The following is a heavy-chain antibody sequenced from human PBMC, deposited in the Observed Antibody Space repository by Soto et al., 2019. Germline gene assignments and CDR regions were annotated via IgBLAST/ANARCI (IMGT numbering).Heavy chain of an antibody. CDR1: GGSISSGDYY. J-gene: IGHJ2*01. V-gene: IGHV4-30-4*01. CDR2: IYYSGST. D-gene: IGHD4-17*01. Sequence: QVQLQESGPGLVKPSQTLSLTCTVSGGSISSGDYYWSWIRQPPGKGLEWIGYIYYSGSTYFNPSLKSRVTISVDTSKNQFSLKLSSVTAADTAVYYCARGYGDYHLYWYFDLWGRGTLVTVSS. CDR3: ARGYGDYHLYWYFDL.